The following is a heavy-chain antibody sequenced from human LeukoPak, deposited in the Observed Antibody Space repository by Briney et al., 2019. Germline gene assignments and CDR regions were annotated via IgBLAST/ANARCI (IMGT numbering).Heavy chain of an antibody. D-gene: IGHD4/OR15-4a*01. CDR3: ARGRGLSGARYYYYYYMDV. CDR1: GGSISSYY. CDR2: IYYSGST. Sequence: PAETLSLTCIVSGGSISSYYWSWIRQPPGKGLQWIGYIYYSGSTNYNPSLKSRVTISVDTSKNQFSLKLSSVTAADTAVYYCARGRGLSGARYYYYYYMDVWGKGTTVTVSS. V-gene: IGHV4-59*01. J-gene: IGHJ6*03.